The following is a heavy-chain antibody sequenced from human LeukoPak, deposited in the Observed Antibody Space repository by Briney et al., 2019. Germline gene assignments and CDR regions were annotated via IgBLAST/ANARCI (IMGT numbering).Heavy chain of an antibody. CDR1: GGSISSYY. CDR2: IYTSGST. CDR3: ARAGLVLGYCSSTSCHAWFDP. D-gene: IGHD2-2*01. V-gene: IGHV4-4*07. J-gene: IGHJ5*02. Sequence: SETLSLTCTVSGGSISSYYWSWIRQPAGKGLEWIGRIYTSGSTNYNPSLKSRVTMSVDTSKNQFSLKLSSVTAADTAVYYCARAGLVLGYCSSTSCHAWFDPWGQGTLVTVSS.